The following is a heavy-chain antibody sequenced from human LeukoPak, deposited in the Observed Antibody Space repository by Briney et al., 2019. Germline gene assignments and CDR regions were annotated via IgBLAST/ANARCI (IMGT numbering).Heavy chain of an antibody. Sequence: PSETLSLTCTVSGGSISSNGYFWSWLRRPPGKGLECIGYIYHTGRIYYNSSLESRVTISADRSKNQFSLNLKSVTAADTAVYYCAGNHDYGNWFDRWGQGTLVTVS. J-gene: IGHJ5*02. V-gene: IGHV4-30-2*01. D-gene: IGHD4-17*01. CDR1: GGSISSNGYF. CDR3: AGNHDYGNWFDR. CDR2: IYHTGRI.